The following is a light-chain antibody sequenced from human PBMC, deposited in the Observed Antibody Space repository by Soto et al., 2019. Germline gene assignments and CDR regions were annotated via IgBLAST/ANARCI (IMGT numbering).Light chain of an antibody. CDR2: DVT. CDR3: SSHGGSNNPYV. CDR1: SSDIGGYNF. V-gene: IGLV2-8*01. J-gene: IGLJ1*01. Sequence: QSALTQPPSAYGSPGQSVAIACTGTSSDIGGYNFVSWYQQHPGKAPKPMIYDVTTRPSGVPDRFAGSKSGHTATLIVSGLQAEDEADYYCSSHGGSNNPYVFGPGTKVTVL.